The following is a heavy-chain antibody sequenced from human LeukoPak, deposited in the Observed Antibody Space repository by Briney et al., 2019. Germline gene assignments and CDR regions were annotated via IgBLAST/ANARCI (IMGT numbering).Heavy chain of an antibody. V-gene: IGHV4-39*01. CDR1: GGSISSSSYY. Sequence: PSETLSLTCTVSGGSISSSSYYWGWIRQPPGKGLEWIGSIYYSGSTYYNPSLKSRVTMSVDTSKNQFSLKLSSVTAADTAVYYCARGGDRITMVRGPIDYWGQGTLVTVFS. CDR2: IYYSGST. D-gene: IGHD3-10*01. CDR3: ARGGDRITMVRGPIDY. J-gene: IGHJ4*02.